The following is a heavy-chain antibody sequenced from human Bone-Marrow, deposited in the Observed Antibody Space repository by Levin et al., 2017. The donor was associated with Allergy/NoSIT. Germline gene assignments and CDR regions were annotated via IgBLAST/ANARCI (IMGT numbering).Heavy chain of an antibody. CDR1: GFSLSDAKMG. CDR2: ISSNDDK. D-gene: IGHD3-10*01. Sequence: VSGPTLVKPTETLTLTCTVSGFSLSDAKMGVSWIRQPPGKALEWLAHISSNDDKSYRPSLRYRLTILKDTSRIQVILNMTNMEPEDTATFYCVRRRHDVSATYYNRRKTQYNLDSWGQGTLVTVSS. CDR3: VRRRHDVSATYYNRRKTQYNLDS. J-gene: IGHJ4*02. V-gene: IGHV2-26*01.